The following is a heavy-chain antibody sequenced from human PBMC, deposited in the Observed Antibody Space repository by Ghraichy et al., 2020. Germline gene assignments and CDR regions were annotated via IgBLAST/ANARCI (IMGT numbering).Heavy chain of an antibody. V-gene: IGHV3-30*18. J-gene: IGHJ4*02. CDR3: AKSCCSGTSCYCNC. D-gene: IGHD2-2*01. CDR2: ISYDGSNK. Sequence: WVAVISYDGSNKYYADSVKGRFTISRDNSKNTLSLQMNSLRAEDAAIYYCAKSCCSGTSCYCNCWGQGTLV.